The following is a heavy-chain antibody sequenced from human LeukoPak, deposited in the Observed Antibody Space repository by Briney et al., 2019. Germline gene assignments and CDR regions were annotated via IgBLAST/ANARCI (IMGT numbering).Heavy chain of an antibody. D-gene: IGHD1-26*01. CDR2: IYYNGNT. Sequence: SVILSLTCSVSVGSINSYYWNWIRRPPWKGLEWIGYIYYNGNTNYSPSLKSRVTMSVDTSKNLFSLKVSSVTAADTAVYYCARGRSNYYGMDVWGQGATVTVSS. J-gene: IGHJ6*02. V-gene: IGHV4-59*01. CDR3: ARGRSNYYGMDV. CDR1: VGSINSYY.